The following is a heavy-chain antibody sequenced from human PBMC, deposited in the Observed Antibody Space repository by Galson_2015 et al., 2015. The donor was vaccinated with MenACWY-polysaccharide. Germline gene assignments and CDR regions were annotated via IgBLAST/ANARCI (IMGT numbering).Heavy chain of an antibody. Sequence: SLRLSCAASGFSIHTYTVIWVRQVPGKGLEWLSYINSGSTTIHYADSVKGRFTVSRDNVKNSVFLQMNSLRDEDTALYYCARDSGIAGADDYWGQGTLVTVSS. CDR3: ARDSGIAGADDY. CDR1: GFSIHTYT. D-gene: IGHD6-13*01. V-gene: IGHV3-48*02. J-gene: IGHJ4*02. CDR2: INSGSTTI.